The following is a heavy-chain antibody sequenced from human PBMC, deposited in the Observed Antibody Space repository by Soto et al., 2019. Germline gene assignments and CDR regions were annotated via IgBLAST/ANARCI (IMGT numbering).Heavy chain of an antibody. CDR2: IYSGGST. CDR3: ARGAIAGYSHGYPTYGMDV. Sequence: EVQLVESGGGLIQPGGSLRLSCAASGFTVSSNYMSWVRQAPGKGLEWVSVIYSGGSTYYEDSVKGRFTISRDNSKNTLYLQMNSLRAEDTAVYYCARGAIAGYSHGYPTYGMDVWGQGTTVTVSS. V-gene: IGHV3-53*01. CDR1: GFTVSSNY. D-gene: IGHD5-18*01. J-gene: IGHJ6*02.